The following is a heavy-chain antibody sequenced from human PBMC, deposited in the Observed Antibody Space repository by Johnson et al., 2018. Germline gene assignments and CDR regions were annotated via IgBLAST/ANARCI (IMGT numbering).Heavy chain of an antibody. J-gene: IGHJ3*02. CDR1: GFTFSSYG. D-gene: IGHD2-15*01. CDR2: ISYDGSNK. CDR3: AKCGSCCPGHGGGPMTGEDAFDI. V-gene: IGHV3-30*18. Sequence: QVQLVESGGGVVQPGRSLRLSCAASGFTFSSYGMHWVRQAPGKGLEWVAVISYDGSNKYYADSVKGRFTISRDNSKNTLYLQMNSLRAEDTAVYYCAKCGSCCPGHGGGPMTGEDAFDIWGQGTMVTVSS.